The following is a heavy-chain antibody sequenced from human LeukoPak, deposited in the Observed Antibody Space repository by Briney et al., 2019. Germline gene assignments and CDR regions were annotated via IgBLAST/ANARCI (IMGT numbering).Heavy chain of an antibody. CDR2: IIPIFGTA. J-gene: IGHJ4*02. V-gene: IGHV1-69*01. Sequence: SVKVSCKASGGTFSSYAISWVRQAPGQGLEWMGGIIPIFGTANYAQKFQGRVTITADESASTAYMELSSLRSEDTAVYYCARGGSLRGSGWKIFDYWGQGTLVTVSS. D-gene: IGHD6-19*01. CDR1: GGTFSSYA. CDR3: ARGGSLRGSGWKIFDY.